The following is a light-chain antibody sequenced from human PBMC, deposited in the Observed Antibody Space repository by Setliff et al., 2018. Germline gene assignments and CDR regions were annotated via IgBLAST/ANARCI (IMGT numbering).Light chain of an antibody. CDR1: SSNIGVNV. V-gene: IGLV1-44*01. J-gene: IGLJ1*01. CDR2: NNY. Sequence: QSVLSQPPSASGTPGQRVTISCSGSSSNIGVNVVNWYQHLPGTSPKLLIYNNYQRPSGVPDRFSGSKSGSSASLAISGLQSEDEADYYCAVWDTGLKGYVFGTGTKVTVL. CDR3: AVWDTGLKGYV.